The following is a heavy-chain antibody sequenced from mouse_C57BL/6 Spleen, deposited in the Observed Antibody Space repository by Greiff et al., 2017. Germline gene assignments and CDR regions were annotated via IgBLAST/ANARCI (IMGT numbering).Heavy chain of an antibody. CDR3: ARPYGYDGFAY. J-gene: IGHJ3*01. D-gene: IGHD2-2*01. CDR1: GYTFTSYW. Sequence: VKLMESGAELAKPGASVKLSCKASGYTFTSYWMHWVNQRPGQGLEWIGYITPSRGYTKYNQKFKDKATLTADKSSSTAYMQLSSLTDEDSAVYYCARPYGYDGFAYWGQGTLVTVSA. CDR2: ITPSRGYT. V-gene: IGHV1-7*01.